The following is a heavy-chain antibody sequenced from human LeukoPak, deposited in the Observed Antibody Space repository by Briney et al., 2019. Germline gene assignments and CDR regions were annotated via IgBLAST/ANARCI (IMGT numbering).Heavy chain of an antibody. CDR2: ISSSSSYI. J-gene: IGHJ4*02. V-gene: IGHV3-21*01. CDR3: ARDGEMATIMFDY. D-gene: IGHD5-24*01. Sequence: PGGSLRLSCAASGFTFSSYSMNWVRQAPGKGLEWVSSISSSSSYIYYADSVKGRFTISRDNAKNSLYLQMNSLRAEDTAVYYCARDGEMATIMFDYWGQGTPVTVSS. CDR1: GFTFSSYS.